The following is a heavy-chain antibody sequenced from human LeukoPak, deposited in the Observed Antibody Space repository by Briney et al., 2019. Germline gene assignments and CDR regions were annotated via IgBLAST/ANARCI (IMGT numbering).Heavy chain of an antibody. CDR1: GGTFSSYA. V-gene: IGHV1-69*13. Sequence: ASVKVSCKASGGTFSSYAISWVRQAPGQGLEWMGGIIPIFGTANYAQKFQGRVTITADESTSTAYMELSSLRSEDTAVYYCARSETGYCSGGSCQIYYMDVWGKGTTVTISS. D-gene: IGHD2-15*01. CDR3: ARSETGYCSGGSCQIYYMDV. CDR2: IIPIFGTA. J-gene: IGHJ6*03.